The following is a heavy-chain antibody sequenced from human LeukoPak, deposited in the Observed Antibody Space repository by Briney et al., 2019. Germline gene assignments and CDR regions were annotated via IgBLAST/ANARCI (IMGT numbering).Heavy chain of an antibody. V-gene: IGHV4-61*01. Sequence: SETLSLTCTVSGGSVSSGSYYWSWIRQPPGKGLEWIGYIYYSGSTNYNPSLKSRVTISVDTSKNQFSQKLSSVTAADTAVYYCARKTVVGATTAPSFDYWGQGTLVTVSS. CDR3: ARKTVVGATTAPSFDY. D-gene: IGHD1-26*01. CDR2: IYYSGST. J-gene: IGHJ4*02. CDR1: GGSVSSGSYY.